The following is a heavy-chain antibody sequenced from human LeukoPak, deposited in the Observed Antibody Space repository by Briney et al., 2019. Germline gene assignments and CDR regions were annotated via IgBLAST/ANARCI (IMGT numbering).Heavy chain of an antibody. Sequence: GGSLRLSCAASGFTFDDYAMHWVRQAPGKGLEWVSGISWNSGSIGYADSVKGRFTISRDNSKNTLCLQMNSLRAEDTAVYYCAQSHNYYGSGSYYRDAFDIWGQGTMVTVSS. CDR1: GFTFDDYA. D-gene: IGHD3-10*01. CDR3: AQSHNYYGSGSYYRDAFDI. CDR2: ISWNSGSI. J-gene: IGHJ3*02. V-gene: IGHV3-9*01.